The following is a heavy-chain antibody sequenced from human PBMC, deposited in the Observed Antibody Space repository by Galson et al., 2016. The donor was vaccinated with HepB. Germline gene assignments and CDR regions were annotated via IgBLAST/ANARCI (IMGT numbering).Heavy chain of an antibody. Sequence: SLRLSCAASGFTFSNYALHWVRQAPGKGLEWVAVISYDGTNKYYADSVKGRFTISRDDSKNTLYLQMNSLRAEDTAVYYCARALTGIVATGGHWGQGTLVIVSS. D-gene: IGHD5-12*01. J-gene: IGHJ4*02. V-gene: IGHV3-30-3*01. CDR1: GFTFSNYA. CDR2: ISYDGTNK. CDR3: ARALTGIVATGGH.